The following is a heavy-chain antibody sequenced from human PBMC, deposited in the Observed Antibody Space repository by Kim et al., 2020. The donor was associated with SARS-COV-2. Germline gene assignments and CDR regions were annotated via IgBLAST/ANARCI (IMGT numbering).Heavy chain of an antibody. V-gene: IGHV3-23*01. CDR1: GFTFSSYA. CDR3: AKPYDYVWGSYSPFDY. J-gene: IGHJ4*02. Sequence: GGSLRLSCAASGFTFSSYAMSWVRQAPGKGLEWVSAISGSGGSTYYADSVKGRFTISRDNSKNTLYLQMNSLRAEDTAVYYCAKPYDYVWGSYSPFDYWGQGTLVTVSS. D-gene: IGHD3-16*01. CDR2: ISGSGGST.